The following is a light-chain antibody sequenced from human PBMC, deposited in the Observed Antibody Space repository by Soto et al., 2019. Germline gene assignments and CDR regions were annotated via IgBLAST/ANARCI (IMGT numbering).Light chain of an antibody. Sequence: EIVLTQSPDTLSLSPGERATLSCRASQSVDTNYLAWYQQKPGQPPRLLIYGASSRATGIPDRFSGSGSGTDFTLTISRLEPEDFAVYYCQQYGSSPETFGQGTKVEIK. CDR1: QSVDTNY. CDR2: GAS. V-gene: IGKV3-20*01. J-gene: IGKJ1*01. CDR3: QQYGSSPET.